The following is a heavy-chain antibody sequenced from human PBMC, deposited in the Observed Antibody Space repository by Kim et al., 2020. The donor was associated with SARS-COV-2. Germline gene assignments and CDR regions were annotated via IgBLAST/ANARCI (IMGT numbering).Heavy chain of an antibody. CDR2: INQDGTNR. CDR1: GFTFTDTW. CDR3: TRPLGRGFAD. Sequence: GGSLRLSCVASGFTFTDTWMIWVRQAPGKGPEWVANINQDGTNRQYVDSVKGRFTVSRDNAKKSLYLEMNSLGVEDTANYYCTRPLGRGFADWGQGTHVTVSS. D-gene: IGHD1-1*01. J-gene: IGHJ4*02. V-gene: IGHV3-7*01.